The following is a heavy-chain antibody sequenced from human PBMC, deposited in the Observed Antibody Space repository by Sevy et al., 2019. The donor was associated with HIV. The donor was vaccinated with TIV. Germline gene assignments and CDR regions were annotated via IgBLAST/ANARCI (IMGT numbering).Heavy chain of an antibody. CDR3: ARPRANYVDHYFFYAMDV. D-gene: IGHD4-17*01. CDR1: GFAFSNYYA. J-gene: IGHJ6*02. CDR2: ISYDGGDT. V-gene: IGHV3-30-3*01. Sequence: GGSLRLSCAASGFAFSNYYAMHWVRQAPGKGLEWVALISYDGGDTYYADSVKGRFTVSRDNFKNTLFLQMNSLTTEDTAVSYCARPRANYVDHYFFYAMDVWGQGTTVTVSS.